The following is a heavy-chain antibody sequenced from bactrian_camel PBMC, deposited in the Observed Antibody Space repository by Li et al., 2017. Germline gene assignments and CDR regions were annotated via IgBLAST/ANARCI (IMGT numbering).Heavy chain of an antibody. CDR3: AAASNWPRMEHGGADY. J-gene: IGHJ4*01. CDR1: GYREGNVC. CDR2: IDSDSII. Sequence: HVQLVESGGGSVQTGGSLRLSCVASGYREGNVCLGWVRQASGKEREAVASIDSDSIIAYAPFVKGRFTISRDNAKKTVYLEMNNLKPEDTAMYYCAAASNWPRMEHGGADYWGQGTQVTVSS. V-gene: IGHV3S53*01. D-gene: IGHD1*01.